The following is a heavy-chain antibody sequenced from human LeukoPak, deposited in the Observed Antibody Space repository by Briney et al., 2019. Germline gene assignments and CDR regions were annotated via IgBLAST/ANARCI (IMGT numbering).Heavy chain of an antibody. V-gene: IGHV3-23*01. D-gene: IGHD3-16*02. CDR1: GFTFDTYA. CDR3: AKTVSGSHSYQGGDY. J-gene: IGHJ4*02. Sequence: GGSLRLSCAASGFTFDTYAMTWVRQAPGKGLEWGSAISGSGGNTYYADSVKGRFTMSRDNSKNTLYLQMNSLRAEDTAAYFCAKTVSGSHSYQGGDYWGQGTLVTVST. CDR2: ISGSGGNT.